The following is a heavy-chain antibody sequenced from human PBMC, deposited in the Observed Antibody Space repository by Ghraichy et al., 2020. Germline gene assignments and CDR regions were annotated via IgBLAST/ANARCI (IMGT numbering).Heavy chain of an antibody. Sequence: SETLSLTCTVSGGSISSSSYYWGWIRQPPGKGLEWIGRIYYSGSTYYNPSLKSRVTISVDTSKNQFSLKLSSVTAADTAVYYCARSPPAMVDYYYYGMDVWGQGTTVTVSS. V-gene: IGHV4-39*01. CDR2: IYYSGST. D-gene: IGHD5-18*01. CDR3: ARSPPAMVDYYYYGMDV. J-gene: IGHJ6*02. CDR1: GGSISSSSYY.